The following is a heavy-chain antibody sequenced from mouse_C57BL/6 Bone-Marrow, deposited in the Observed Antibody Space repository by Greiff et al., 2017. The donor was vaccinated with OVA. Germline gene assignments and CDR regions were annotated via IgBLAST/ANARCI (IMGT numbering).Heavy chain of an antibody. CDR1: GFSLTSYG. Sequence: VHLVESGPGLVQPSQSLSITCTVSGFSLTSYGVHWVRQSPGKGLEWLGVIWSGGSTDYNAAFISRLSISKDNSKSQVFFKMNSLQADDTAIYYCARNPLFYYGSSYESYFDVWGTGTTVTVSS. J-gene: IGHJ1*03. CDR2: IWSGGST. CDR3: ARNPLFYYGSSYESYFDV. V-gene: IGHV2-2*01. D-gene: IGHD1-1*01.